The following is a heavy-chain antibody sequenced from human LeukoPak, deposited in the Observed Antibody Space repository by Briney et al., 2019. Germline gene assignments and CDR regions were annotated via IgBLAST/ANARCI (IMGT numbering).Heavy chain of an antibody. J-gene: IGHJ4*02. CDR1: GYTFTGYY. V-gene: IGHV1-2*02. Sequence: GASVKVSCKASGYTFTGYYMHWVRQAPGQGLEWMGWINPNSGGTNYAQKFQGGVTMTRDTSISTAYMELSRLRSDDTAVYYCARDYDSSGYRHFDYWGQGTLVTVSS. CDR2: INPNSGGT. CDR3: ARDYDSSGYRHFDY. D-gene: IGHD3-22*01.